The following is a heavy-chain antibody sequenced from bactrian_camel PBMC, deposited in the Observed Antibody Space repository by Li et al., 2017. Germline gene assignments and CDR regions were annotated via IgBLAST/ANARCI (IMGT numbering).Heavy chain of an antibody. CDR2: ISDARTLT. CDR3: AAGGAVWPPRMSRDRYDY. V-gene: IGHV3S60*01. D-gene: IGHD1*01. CDR1: GYTDGNYC. J-gene: IGHJ4*01. Sequence: HVQLVESGGGSVQAGGSLTLSCAASGYTDGNYCMGWFRQAPGKEREILARISDARTLTAYADSVKGRFTISQEYATNTLYLQMNNLKPEDTGVYYCAAGGAVWPPRMSRDRYDYWGHGTQVTVS.